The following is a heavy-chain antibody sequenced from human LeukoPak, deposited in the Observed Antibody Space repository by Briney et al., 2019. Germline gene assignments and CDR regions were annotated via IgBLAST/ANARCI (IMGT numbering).Heavy chain of an antibody. J-gene: IGHJ5*02. V-gene: IGHV4-34*01. CDR1: GGSFSGYY. CDR3: AREGGYCSSTSCYFRGGRWFDP. Sequence: SETLSLTCAVYGGSFSGYYWSWIRQPPGKGLEWIGEINHSGSTNYNPSLKSRVTISVDTSKNQFSLKLSSVTAADTAVYCCAREGGYCSSTSCYFRGGRWFDPWGQGTLVTVSS. D-gene: IGHD2-2*01. CDR2: INHSGST.